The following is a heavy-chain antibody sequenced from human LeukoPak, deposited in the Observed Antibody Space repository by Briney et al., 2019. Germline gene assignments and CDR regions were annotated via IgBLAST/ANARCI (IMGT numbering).Heavy chain of an antibody. D-gene: IGHD6-19*01. CDR3: ASLIAVAGSEAFDI. V-gene: IGHV4-39*01. CDR2: IYYSGST. Sequence: SETLSLTCTVSGGSISSSSYYWGWIRQPPGKGLEWIGSIYYSGSTYYNPSLKSRVTISVDTSKNQFSLKLSSVTAADAAVYYCASLIAVAGSEAFDIWGQGTMVTVSS. CDR1: GGSISSSSYY. J-gene: IGHJ3*02.